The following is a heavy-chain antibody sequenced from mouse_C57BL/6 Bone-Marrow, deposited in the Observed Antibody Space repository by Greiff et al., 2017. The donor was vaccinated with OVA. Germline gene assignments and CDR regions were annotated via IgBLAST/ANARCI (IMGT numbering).Heavy chain of an antibody. J-gene: IGHJ3*01. CDR2: ISYDGSN. V-gene: IGHV3-6*01. CDR1: GYSITSGYY. Sequence: EVQLQESGPGLVKPSQSLSLTCSVTGYSITSGYYWNWIRQFPGNKLEWMGYISYDGSNNYNPSLKNRISITRDTSKNQFFLKLNSVTTEDTATYYCARGKTPPRRFAYWGQGTLVTVSA. CDR3: ARGKTPPRRFAY. D-gene: IGHD6-1*01.